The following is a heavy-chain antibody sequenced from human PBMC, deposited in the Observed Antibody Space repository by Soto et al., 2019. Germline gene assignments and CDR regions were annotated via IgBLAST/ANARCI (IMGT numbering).Heavy chain of an antibody. Sequence: QLQLQESGPGLVKPSETLSLTCTVSGGSISSSSYYWGWIRQPPGKGLEWIGSIYYSGSTYYNPSLKSRVTISVDTSKNQFSLKLSSVTAADTAVYYCARPSGVTTDWYFDLWGRGTLVTVSS. CDR3: ARPSGVTTDWYFDL. V-gene: IGHV4-39*01. CDR1: GGSISSSSYY. CDR2: IYYSGST. J-gene: IGHJ2*01. D-gene: IGHD4-17*01.